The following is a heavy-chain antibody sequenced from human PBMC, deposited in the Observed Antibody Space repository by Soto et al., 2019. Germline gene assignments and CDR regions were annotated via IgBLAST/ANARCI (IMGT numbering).Heavy chain of an antibody. V-gene: IGHV3-23*01. J-gene: IGHJ4*02. CDR2: ITGSGGST. Sequence: GGSLRLSCAASGFTFSSYAMAWVRQAPGKGLEWVSVITGSGGSTYFADSVKGRFTFSRDNSKNTLYLQMNSLRADDTAVYYCAKTAQLAARPQIDYWGQGTLVTVSS. D-gene: IGHD6-6*01. CDR1: GFTFSSYA. CDR3: AKTAQLAARPQIDY.